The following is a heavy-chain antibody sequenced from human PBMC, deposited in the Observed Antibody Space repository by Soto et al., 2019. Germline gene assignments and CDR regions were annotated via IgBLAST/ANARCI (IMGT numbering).Heavy chain of an antibody. D-gene: IGHD3-3*01. Sequence: QVLQQESGPGLVKPSETLSLSCTVSGGSFTNYSWSWIRQPPGKGLEWIGYIYLSGSTNYDPSLKSRVTISKDPSKNLCSLTLRSVTAADTAVYFCARDFDFWSGYLSSYGMDVWGQGATVTVSS. CDR3: ARDFDFWSGYLSSYGMDV. V-gene: IGHV4-59*01. CDR1: GGSFTNYS. CDR2: IYLSGST. J-gene: IGHJ6*02.